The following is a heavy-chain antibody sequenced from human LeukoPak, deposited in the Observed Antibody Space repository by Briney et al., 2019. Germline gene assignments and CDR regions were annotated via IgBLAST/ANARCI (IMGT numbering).Heavy chain of an antibody. D-gene: IGHD5-12*01. Sequence: ASVKVSCKASGYSFTGYYIHWVRQAPGQGLEWMGWTNPNSGVTKYEQKFQGRVTMTRDTSTSTAYLELSRLRSDDTAVYYCARGAVGYSGYDNWFDPWGQGTLVTVSS. V-gene: IGHV1-2*02. CDR3: ARGAVGYSGYDNWFDP. CDR2: TNPNSGVT. J-gene: IGHJ5*02. CDR1: GYSFTGYY.